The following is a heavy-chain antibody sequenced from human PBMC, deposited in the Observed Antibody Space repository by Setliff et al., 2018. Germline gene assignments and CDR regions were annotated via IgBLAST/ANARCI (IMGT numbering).Heavy chain of an antibody. Sequence: SETLSLTCAVYGGSFSGYYWSWIRQPPGKGLEWIGEINHSGSTNYNPSLKSRVTISVDTSKNQFSLKLSSVTAADTAVYYCASQEPLYSSGRYYFDYWGQGTLVTVSS. CDR3: ASQEPLYSSGRYYFDY. D-gene: IGHD6-19*01. CDR1: GGSFSGYY. CDR2: INHSGST. J-gene: IGHJ4*02. V-gene: IGHV4-34*01.